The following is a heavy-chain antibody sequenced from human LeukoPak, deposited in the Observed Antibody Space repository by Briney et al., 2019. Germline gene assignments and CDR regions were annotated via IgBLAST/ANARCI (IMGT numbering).Heavy chain of an antibody. Sequence: GGSLRLSCAASGFTFSSYGMHWVRQAPGKGLEWVAVIWYDGSNKYYADSVKGRFTISRDNSKNTLYLQMNSLRAEDTAVYYCARARTGDSSGYPSVGRTYYGMDVWGQGTTVTVSS. CDR2: IWYDGSNK. CDR1: GFTFSSYG. CDR3: ARARTGDSSGYPSVGRTYYGMDV. J-gene: IGHJ6*02. D-gene: IGHD3-22*01. V-gene: IGHV3-33*01.